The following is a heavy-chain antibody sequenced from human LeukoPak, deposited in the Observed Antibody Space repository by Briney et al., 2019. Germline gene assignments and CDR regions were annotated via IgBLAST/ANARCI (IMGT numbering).Heavy chain of an antibody. Sequence: SETLCLTCTLSVGSICRDYRSWIRQPPGKGVESIVYIYYSGSTNYYPSLTRRVTISVDTSKNQFSLKLSSVTAADTAVYYCARDYDSSGYLGYWGQGTLVTVSS. CDR1: VGSICRDY. CDR3: ARDYDSSGYLGY. V-gene: IGHV4-59*01. J-gene: IGHJ4*02. CDR2: IYYSGST. D-gene: IGHD3-22*01.